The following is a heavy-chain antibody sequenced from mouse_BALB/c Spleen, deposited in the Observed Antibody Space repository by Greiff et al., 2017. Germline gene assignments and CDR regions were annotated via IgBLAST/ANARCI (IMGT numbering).Heavy chain of an antibody. CDR1: GFNIKDYY. CDR2: IDPENGNT. J-gene: IGHJ3*01. V-gene: IGHV14-1*02. Sequence: VQLQQSGAELVRPGALVKLSCKAYGFNIKDYYMHWVKQRPEQGLEWIGWIDPENGNTIYDPKFQGKASITADTSSNTAYLQLSSLTSEDTAVYYCARGGGVAYWGQGTLVTVSA. CDR3: ARGGGVAY.